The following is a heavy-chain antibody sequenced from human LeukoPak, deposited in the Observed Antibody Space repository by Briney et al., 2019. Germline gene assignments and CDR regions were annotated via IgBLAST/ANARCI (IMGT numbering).Heavy chain of an antibody. Sequence: GGSLRLSCAASEFTFSNYRMNWVRQAPGKGPEWVSSITSSGTYIDYADSVKGRFTISRDNAMNSLYLQMNSLRVEDTAVYYCARDASRGYCSGGSCYGLVFDIWGQGTMVTVSS. CDR2: ITSSGTYI. V-gene: IGHV3-21*01. J-gene: IGHJ3*02. CDR3: ARDASRGYCSGGSCYGLVFDI. CDR1: EFTFSNYR. D-gene: IGHD2-15*01.